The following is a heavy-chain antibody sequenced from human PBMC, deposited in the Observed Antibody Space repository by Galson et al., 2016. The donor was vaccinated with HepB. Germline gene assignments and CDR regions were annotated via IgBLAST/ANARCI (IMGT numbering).Heavy chain of an antibody. CDR1: GFTFSNYG. CDR3: ARDTRPYSNLRHGVDV. J-gene: IGHJ6*02. CDR2: ISYHGTVN. V-gene: IGHV3-30*03. D-gene: IGHD4-11*01. Sequence: SLRLSCAASGFTFSNYGMHWVRQAPGKGLEWVAVISYHGTVNFYADSVKGRFTISRDISKNTLYLQMNSLRAVDTAVYYCARDTRPYSNLRHGVDVWGQGTTVSVSS.